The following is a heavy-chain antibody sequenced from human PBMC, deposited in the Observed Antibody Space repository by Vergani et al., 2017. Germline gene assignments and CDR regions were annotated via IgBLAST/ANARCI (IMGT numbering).Heavy chain of an antibody. CDR1: GFTFSSYG. D-gene: IGHD3-22*01. V-gene: IGHV3-33*01. CDR2: IWYDGSNK. CDR3: ARDLATMIVVNALDI. J-gene: IGHJ3*02. Sequence: QVQLVESGGGVVQPGRSLRLSCAASGFTFSSYGMHWVRQAPGKGLEWVAVIWYDGSNKYYADSVKGRFTISRDNSKNTLYLQMNSLRAEDTAVYYCARDLATMIVVNALDIGGQGTMVTVSS.